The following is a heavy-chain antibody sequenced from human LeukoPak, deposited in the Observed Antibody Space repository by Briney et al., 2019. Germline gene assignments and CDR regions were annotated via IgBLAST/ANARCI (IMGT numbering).Heavy chain of an antibody. J-gene: IGHJ4*02. CDR2: ISGSGDTT. CDR1: GFTFSSYS. CDR3: AKSDYSNYPNY. V-gene: IGHV3-23*01. Sequence: GGSLRLSCAASGFTFSSYSMNWVRQAPGKGLEWVSTISGSGDTTYYADSVKGRFTISRDNSKITLYLQMNSLRAEDTAVYYCAKSDYSNYPNYWGQGTLVTVSS. D-gene: IGHD4-11*01.